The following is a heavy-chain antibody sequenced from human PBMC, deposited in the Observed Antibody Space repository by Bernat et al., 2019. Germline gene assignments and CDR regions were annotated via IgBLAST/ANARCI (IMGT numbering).Heavy chain of an antibody. CDR3: TTRIVVVVAKGFDY. CDR1: GFTFSNAW. J-gene: IGHJ4*02. Sequence: EVQLVESGGGLVKPGGSLRLSCAASGFTFSNAWMSWVRQAPGKGLEWVGRIKSKTDGGTTDYAAPVKGRFTISRDDSKNTLYLQMNSLKTEDTAVYYCTTRIVVVVAKGFDYWGQGTLVTVSS. CDR2: IKSKTDGGTT. D-gene: IGHD2-15*01. V-gene: IGHV3-15*01.